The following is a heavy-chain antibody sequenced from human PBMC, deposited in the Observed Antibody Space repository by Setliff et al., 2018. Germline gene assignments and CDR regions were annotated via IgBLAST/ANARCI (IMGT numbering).Heavy chain of an antibody. V-gene: IGHV4-61*09. CDR1: GGSISSGSYY. CDR2: IYTSGST. J-gene: IGHJ4*02. Sequence: SETLSLTCTVSGGSISSGSYYWSWLRQPAGKGLEWIGHIYTSGSTNYNPSLKRRVTIAVYTYKNQFFLKLSSLTAAATAVYYCAWAHTSRMIVVVRAYYYFDYWGQGTLFPVSS. D-gene: IGHD3-22*01. CDR3: AWAHTSRMIVVVRAYYYFDY.